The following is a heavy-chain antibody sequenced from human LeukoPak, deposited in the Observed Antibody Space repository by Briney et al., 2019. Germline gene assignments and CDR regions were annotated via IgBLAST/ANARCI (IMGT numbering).Heavy chain of an antibody. Sequence: ASVKVSCKASGYTFTSYGISWVRQAPGQGLEWMGWISAYNGNTDYAQKLQGRVTMTTDTYTSTAYMELRSLRSDDTAVYFCARVYSSGWADYGGQGTLVTVSS. J-gene: IGHJ4*02. CDR1: GYTFTSYG. V-gene: IGHV1-18*01. CDR3: ARVYSSGWADY. D-gene: IGHD6-19*01. CDR2: ISAYNGNT.